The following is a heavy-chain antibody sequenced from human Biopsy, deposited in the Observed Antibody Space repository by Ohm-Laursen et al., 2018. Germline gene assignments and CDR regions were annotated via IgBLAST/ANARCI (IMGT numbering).Heavy chain of an antibody. J-gene: IGHJ4*02. CDR3: ARQEFATSPLDY. CDR2: IYYSGST. D-gene: IGHD3-10*01. V-gene: IGHV4-39*01. CDR1: GGSISRSSYY. Sequence: GTLSFTCTVTGGSISRSSYYWDWIRQPPGKGLEWIGSIYYSGSTYYNPSLKSRVTISADRSKNQFSLKLTSVTAADTAMYYCARQEFATSPLDYWGQGSLVTVSS.